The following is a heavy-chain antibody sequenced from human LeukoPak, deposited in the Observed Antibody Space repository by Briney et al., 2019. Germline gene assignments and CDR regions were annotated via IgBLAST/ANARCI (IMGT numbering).Heavy chain of an antibody. J-gene: IGHJ4*02. CDR3: VKDPGGTWYSSEFDY. CDR1: GFTFSSYA. D-gene: IGHD6-19*01. V-gene: IGHV3-64D*09. Sequence: QPGGALRLSCSASGFTFSSYAMHWVRQAPGKGLEYVSAMISNGGSTYYADSVKGRFTISRDNSKNTLYLQMSSLRAEDTAVYYCVKDPGGTWYSSEFDYWGQGTLVTV. CDR2: MISNGGST.